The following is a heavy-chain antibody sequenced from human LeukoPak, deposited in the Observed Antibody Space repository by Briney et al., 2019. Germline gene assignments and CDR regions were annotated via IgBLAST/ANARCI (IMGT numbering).Heavy chain of an antibody. CDR1: GGSISSYY. Sequence: SETLSLTCTVSGGSISSYYWSWIRQPPGKGLEWIGYIYYSGSTNYNPSLKSRVTMSVDTSKSQYSLKLSSVTAADTAVYYCARGPGAISKEAFDIWGQGTMVTVYS. CDR3: ARGPGAISKEAFDI. D-gene: IGHD3-3*01. V-gene: IGHV4-59*12. CDR2: IYYSGST. J-gene: IGHJ3*02.